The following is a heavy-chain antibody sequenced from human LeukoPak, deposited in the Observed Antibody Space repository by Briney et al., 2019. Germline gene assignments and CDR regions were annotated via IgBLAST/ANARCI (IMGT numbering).Heavy chain of an antibody. CDR3: ARDMVQWLALRNYYYGMDV. CDR1: GFTVSSNY. J-gene: IGHJ6*02. CDR2: IYSGGST. V-gene: IGHV3-53*01. D-gene: IGHD6-19*01. Sequence: GGSLRLSCAASGFTVSSNYMSWVRQAPGKGLEWVSVIYSGGSTYYADSVKGRFTISRDNSKNTLYLQMNSLRAEDTAVYYCARDMVQWLALRNYYYGMDVWGQGTTVTVS.